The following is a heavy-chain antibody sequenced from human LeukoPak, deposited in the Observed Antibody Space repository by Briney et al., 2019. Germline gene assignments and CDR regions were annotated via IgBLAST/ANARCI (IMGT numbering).Heavy chain of an antibody. V-gene: IGHV2-5*02. CDR3: AHSNMVRGVRNAFDI. J-gene: IGHJ3*02. CDR1: GFSLSPSGVG. CDR2: IYWDDDE. D-gene: IGHD3-10*01. Sequence: SGPTEVKPTQTLTLTCTFSGFSLSPSGVGVGWIRQPPGKALEWLALIYWDDDERYSPYLQRRLPVTKDTSKNQVVLTMTNMHPVDTATYYCAHSNMVRGVRNAFDILGQGTTVTLSS.